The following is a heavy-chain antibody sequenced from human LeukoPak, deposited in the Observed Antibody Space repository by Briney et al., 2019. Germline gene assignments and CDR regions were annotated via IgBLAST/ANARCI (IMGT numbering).Heavy chain of an antibody. J-gene: IGHJ4*02. CDR2: IYTSGST. V-gene: IGHV4-4*07. D-gene: IGHD3-22*01. CDR1: GGTISSYY. CDR3: ARGDSGYYDSSGLDY. Sequence: SETLSLTCTVSGGTISSYYWSWIRQPAGKGLEWIGRIYTSGSTNYNPSLKRRVTMSVDTSKNQFSLKLSSVTAADTAVYYCARGDSGYYDSSGLDYWGQGTLVTVSS.